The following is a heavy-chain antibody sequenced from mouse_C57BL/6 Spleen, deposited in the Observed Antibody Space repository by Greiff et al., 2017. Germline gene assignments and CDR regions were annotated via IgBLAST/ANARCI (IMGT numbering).Heavy chain of an antibody. J-gene: IGHJ4*01. CDR3: ARFDSNYGEGAMDD. V-gene: IGHV1-50*01. Sequence: QVQLQQPGAELVKPGASVKLSCKASGYTFTSYWMQWVKQRPGQGLEWIGEIDPSASYTNYNQKFKGKATLTVDTSSSTAYMQRSSLTSEDSAVYYCARFDSNYGEGAMDDWGQGTSVTVSS. CDR1: GYTFTSYW. D-gene: IGHD2-5*01. CDR2: IDPSASYT.